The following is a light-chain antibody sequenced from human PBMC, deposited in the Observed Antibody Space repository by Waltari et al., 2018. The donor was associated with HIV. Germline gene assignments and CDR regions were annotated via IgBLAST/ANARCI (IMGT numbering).Light chain of an antibody. CDR3: SSYTSTSHYV. CDR2: DVS. J-gene: IGLJ1*01. Sequence: QSALTQPASVSGSPGQSITISCTGTSSDVGDYNYVSWYQQYPGRAPKLMIYDVSNRPSGVSDRFSGSKSGNTASLTISGLQAEDEADYYCSSYTSTSHYVFATGTKVTVL. V-gene: IGLV2-14*03. CDR1: SSDVGDYNY.